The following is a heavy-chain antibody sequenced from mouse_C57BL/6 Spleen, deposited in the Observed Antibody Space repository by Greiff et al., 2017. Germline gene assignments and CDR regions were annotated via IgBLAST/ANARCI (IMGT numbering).Heavy chain of an antibody. J-gene: IGHJ2*01. V-gene: IGHV3-6*01. D-gene: IGHD2-4*01. CDR2: ISYDGSN. CDR1: GYSITSGYY. Sequence: EVKLMESGPGLVKPSQSLSLTCSVTGYSITSGYYWNWIRQFPGNKLEWMGYISYDGSNNYNPSLKNRISITRDTAKNQFFLKLNSVTTEDTATYYCAREGYYDYDGIDYWGQGTTLTVSS. CDR3: AREGYYDYDGIDY.